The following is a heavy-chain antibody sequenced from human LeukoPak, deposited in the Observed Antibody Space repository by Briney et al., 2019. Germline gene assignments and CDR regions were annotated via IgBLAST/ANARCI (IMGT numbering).Heavy chain of an antibody. CDR3: AKGPAPTPSYSYGYYFDY. CDR2: IRYNGNNQ. Sequence: PGGSLRLSCAASGFTFNNYGMHWVRQAPGKGLEWVAFIRYNGNNQYYADSVKGRFTISRDNSKNTLYLQMNSLRAEDTAVYYCAKGPAPTPSYSYGYYFDYWGQGTLVTVSS. D-gene: IGHD5-18*01. J-gene: IGHJ4*02. V-gene: IGHV3-30*02. CDR1: GFTFNNYG.